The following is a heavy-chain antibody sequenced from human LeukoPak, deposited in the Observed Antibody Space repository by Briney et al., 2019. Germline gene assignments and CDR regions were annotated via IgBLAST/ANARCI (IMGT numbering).Heavy chain of an antibody. J-gene: IGHJ5*02. D-gene: IGHD6-6*01. CDR3: ARDRTFRSSAADWFDP. CDR2: SSAYNGKT. V-gene: IGHV1-18*01. Sequence: GASVKVSCKASGYTFTSYGISWVRQAPGQGLEGMGWSSAYNGKTNYAQKFQGRVTMTTDTSTSTAYMELRSLRSDDTAVYYCARDRTFRSSAADWFDPWGQGTLVTVSS. CDR1: GYTFTSYG.